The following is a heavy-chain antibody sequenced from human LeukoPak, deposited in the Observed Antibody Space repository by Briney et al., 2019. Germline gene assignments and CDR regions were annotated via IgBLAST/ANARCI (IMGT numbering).Heavy chain of an antibody. CDR3: ARDYCSSTSCLNWFDP. CDR1: GFTFSDYY. J-gene: IGHJ5*02. CDR2: ISSSGSTI. Sequence: GGSLRLSCAASGFTFSDYYMSWIRQARGKGLEWVSYISSSGSTIYYADSVKGRFTISRDNAKNSLYLQMNSLRAEDTAVYYCARDYCSSTSCLNWFDPWGQGTLVTVSS. V-gene: IGHV3-11*01. D-gene: IGHD2-2*01.